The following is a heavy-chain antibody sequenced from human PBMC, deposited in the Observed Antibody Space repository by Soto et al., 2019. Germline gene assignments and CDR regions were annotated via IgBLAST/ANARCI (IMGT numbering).Heavy chain of an antibody. CDR2: VHINGNT. D-gene: IGHD1-7*01. CDR3: ARESGDNGTYEVY. CDR1: GGFISDYS. V-gene: IGHV4-4*07. Sequence: QVLLQESGPGLVKPSETLSLTCTVSGGFISDYSMSWIRQSAGKGLEWVGRVHINGNTHYNPSLRGRVTMSVDTSNNQFHLRVTSVTAADTAVYYCARESGDNGTYEVYWGQGTLVAVSS. J-gene: IGHJ4*02.